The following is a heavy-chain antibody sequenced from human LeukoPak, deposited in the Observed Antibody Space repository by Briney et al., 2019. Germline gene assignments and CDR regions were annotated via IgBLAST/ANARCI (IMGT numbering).Heavy chain of an antibody. CDR2: IRYDGSSK. D-gene: IGHD1-26*01. CDR1: GFTFSSHG. CDR3: AKDMGGLLAKHYLDY. V-gene: IGHV3-30*02. Sequence: GGSLRLSCAASGFTFSSHGIHWVRQAPGKGLEWVAFIRYDGSSKYNADSVKGRFTISRDNSKNAVYLQMSSLRAEDTAVYYCAKDMGGLLAKHYLDYWGQGTLITVSS. J-gene: IGHJ4*02.